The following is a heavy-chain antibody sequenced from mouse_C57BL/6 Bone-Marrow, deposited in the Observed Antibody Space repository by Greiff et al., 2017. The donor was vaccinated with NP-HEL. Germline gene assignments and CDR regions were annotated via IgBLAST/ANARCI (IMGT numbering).Heavy chain of an antibody. CDR3: ARRRRGYYFDY. Sequence: EVQLQQSGPVLVKPGASVKMSCKASGYTFTDYYMNWVKQSHGKSLEWIGVINPYNGGTSYNQKFKGKATLTVDKSSSTAYMELNSLTSEDSAVYYCARRRRGYYFDYWGQGTTLTVSS. CDR1: GYTFTDYY. D-gene: IGHD2-12*01. CDR2: INPYNGGT. J-gene: IGHJ2*01. V-gene: IGHV1-19*01.